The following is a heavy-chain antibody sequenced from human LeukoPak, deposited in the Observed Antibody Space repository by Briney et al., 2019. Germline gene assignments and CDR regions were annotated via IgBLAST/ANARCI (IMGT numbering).Heavy chain of an antibody. V-gene: IGHV4-59*01. Sequence: PSETLSLTCTVSGGSISIYYWSWIRQPPGKRLEWIGYIYYSGSTNYNPSLKSRVTISVDTSKNQFSLKLSSVTAADTAVYYCARDSSGWYRWFDPWGQGTLVTVSS. CDR1: GGSISIYY. J-gene: IGHJ5*02. CDR3: ARDSSGWYRWFDP. D-gene: IGHD6-19*01. CDR2: IYYSGST.